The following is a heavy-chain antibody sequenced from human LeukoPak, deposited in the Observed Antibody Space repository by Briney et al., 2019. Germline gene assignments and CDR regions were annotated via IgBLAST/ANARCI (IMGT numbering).Heavy chain of an antibody. V-gene: IGHV1-69*13. CDR3: ATRTRITMIVALDY. J-gene: IGHJ4*02. D-gene: IGHD3-22*01. CDR1: GGTFSSYA. CDR2: IIPIFGTA. Sequence: VASVTVSCTASGGTFSSYAISWVRQAPGQGLEWMGGIIPIFGTANYAQKFQGRVTITADESTSTAYMELSSLRSEDTAVYYCATRTRITMIVALDYWGQGTLVTVSS.